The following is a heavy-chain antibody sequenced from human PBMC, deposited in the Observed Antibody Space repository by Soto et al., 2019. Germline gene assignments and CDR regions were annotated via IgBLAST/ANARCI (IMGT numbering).Heavy chain of an antibody. D-gene: IGHD3-9*01. CDR1: GGSFYGYY. V-gene: IGHV4-34*01. CDR2: INHSGST. Sequence: SETMSLTCAAYGGSFYGYYWSGSRKPPGKGLEWIGEINHSGSTNYNPSLKSRVTISVDTSKNQFSLKLSSVTAADTAVYYCARGDYDILTGYRPPRYYYYGMDVWGQGPTVTVSS. CDR3: ARGDYDILTGYRPPRYYYYGMDV. J-gene: IGHJ6*02.